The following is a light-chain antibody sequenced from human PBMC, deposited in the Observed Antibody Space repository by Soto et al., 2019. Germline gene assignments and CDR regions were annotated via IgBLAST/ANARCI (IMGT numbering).Light chain of an antibody. V-gene: IGLV2-23*02. CDR1: SSDVWSFNF. CDR3: CSDAGSSSYV. J-gene: IGLJ1*01. Sequence: QSVLTQPASVSGSLGQSITISCTRPSSDVWSFNFVSWYQQHPGKAPQVLIYEVTKRPPGVSNRFSGSKSGNTASLTISGLQADDEADYYCCSDAGSSSYVFGTGTKVTVL. CDR2: EVT.